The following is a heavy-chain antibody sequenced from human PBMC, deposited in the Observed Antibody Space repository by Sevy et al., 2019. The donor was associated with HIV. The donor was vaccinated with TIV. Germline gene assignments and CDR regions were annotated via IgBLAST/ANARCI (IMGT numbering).Heavy chain of an antibody. CDR3: ARDMGSNWSGLLFQH. CDR2: ISAHNGNT. V-gene: IGHV1-18*01. J-gene: IGHJ1*01. Sequence: ASVKVSCKASGYTFTSYGISWVRQAPGQGLEWMGWISAHNGNTNYAQKLQGRVTMTTDTSTSTAYMELRSLRSDDTAVYYCARDMGSNWSGLLFQHWGQGTLVTVSS. CDR1: GYTFTSYG. D-gene: IGHD6-13*01.